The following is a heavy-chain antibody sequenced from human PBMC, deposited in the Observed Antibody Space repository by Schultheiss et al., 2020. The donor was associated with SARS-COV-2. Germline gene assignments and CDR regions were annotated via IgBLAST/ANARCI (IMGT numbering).Heavy chain of an antibody. V-gene: IGHV4-59*08. CDR3: ARAIYDSWGYYYYHMDV. CDR1: GGSISSYY. D-gene: IGHD3-3*01. CDR2: IYYSGST. Sequence: SETLSLTCTVSGGSISSYYWSWIRQPPGKGLEWIGYIYYSGSTNYNPSLKSRVTISVDTSKNQFSLKLSSVTAADTAIYYCARAIYDSWGYYYYHMDVWGRGTTVTVSS. J-gene: IGHJ6*03.